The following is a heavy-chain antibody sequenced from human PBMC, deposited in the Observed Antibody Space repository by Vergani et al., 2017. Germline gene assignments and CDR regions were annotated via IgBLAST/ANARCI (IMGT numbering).Heavy chain of an antibody. V-gene: IGHV3-21*01. CDR1: GFTFSSYS. Sequence: VQLVESGGGLVKPGGSLRLSCAASGFTFSSYSMNWVRQAPGKGLEWVSSISSSSSYIYYADSVKGRFTISRDNAKNSLYLQMNSLRADDTAVYYCASSGRVDAFDIWGQGTMVTVSS. CDR3: ASSGRVDAFDI. D-gene: IGHD3-10*01. CDR2: ISSSSSYI. J-gene: IGHJ3*02.